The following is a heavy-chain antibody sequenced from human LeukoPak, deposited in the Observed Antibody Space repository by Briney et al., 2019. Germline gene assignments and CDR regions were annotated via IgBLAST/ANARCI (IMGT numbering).Heavy chain of an antibody. J-gene: IGHJ6*03. D-gene: IGHD5-18*01. CDR1: GFTFSSYP. CDR3: ARTIQRGYYMDV. V-gene: IGHV3-21*01. Sequence: PGGSLRLSCAASGFTFSSYPINWVRQAPGKGLEWVSSISSSSSYIYYADSVKGRFTISRDNAKNSLYLQMNSLRAEDTAVYYCARTIQRGYYMDVWGKGTTVTVSS. CDR2: ISSSSSYI.